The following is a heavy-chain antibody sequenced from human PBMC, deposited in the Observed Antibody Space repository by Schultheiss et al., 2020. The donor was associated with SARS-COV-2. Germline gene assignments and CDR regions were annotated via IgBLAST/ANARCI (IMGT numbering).Heavy chain of an antibody. CDR2: IYYSGST. D-gene: IGHD5-24*01. V-gene: IGHV4-59*12. CDR1: GGSFSGYY. CDR3: ARVRRDGYKHGEYYFDY. J-gene: IGHJ4*02. Sequence: SETLSLTCAVYGGSFSGYYWSWIRQPPGKGLEWIGYIYYSGSTNYNPSLKSRVTISVDTSKNQFSLKLSSVTAADTAVYYCARVRRDGYKHGEYYFDYWGQGTLVTVSS.